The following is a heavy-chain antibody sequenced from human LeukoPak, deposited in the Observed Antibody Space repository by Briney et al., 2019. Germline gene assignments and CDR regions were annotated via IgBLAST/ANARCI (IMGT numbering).Heavy chain of an antibody. V-gene: IGHV3-66*01. CDR1: GFTVSSNY. J-gene: IGHJ6*02. CDR3: ARDSWVQGAYYYYGIDV. D-gene: IGHD3-10*01. CDR2: IYSGGST. Sequence: GGSLRLSCAASGFTVSSNYMSWVRQAPGRGLEWVSVIYSGGSTYYTDSVKGRFTISRDNSKNTLYLQMNSLRAEDTAVYYCARDSWVQGAYYYYGIDVWGQGTTVTVSS.